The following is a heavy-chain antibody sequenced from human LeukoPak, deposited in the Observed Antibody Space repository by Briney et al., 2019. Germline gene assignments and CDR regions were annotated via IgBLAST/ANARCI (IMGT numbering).Heavy chain of an antibody. V-gene: IGHV4-39*01. CDR3: ARHSENYGSGREIVY. Sequence: PSDTLSLTCTVSGGSMSSSSYYWGWIRQPPGKGLEWIGSMPYSGSTYYNPSLKSRGTISLDTSKNQFSLKVSSVTAADTAVYYCARHSENYGSGREIVYWGQGTLVTVSS. D-gene: IGHD3-10*01. CDR2: MPYSGST. CDR1: GGSMSSSSYY. J-gene: IGHJ4*02.